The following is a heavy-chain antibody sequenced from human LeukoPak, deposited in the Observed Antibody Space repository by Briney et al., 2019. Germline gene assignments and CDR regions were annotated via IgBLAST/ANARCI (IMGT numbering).Heavy chain of an antibody. V-gene: IGHV3-23*01. D-gene: IGHD3-3*01. CDR1: GFTFSSYA. CDR3: AKDQTPSYDFWSGSTFDY. J-gene: IGHJ4*02. Sequence: GGSLRLSCAASGFTFSSYAMSWVRQAPGKGPEWVSAISGSGGSTYYADSVKGRFTISRDNSKNTLYLQMNSLSAEDTAVYYCAKDQTPSYDFWSGSTFDYWGQGTLVTVSS. CDR2: ISGSGGST.